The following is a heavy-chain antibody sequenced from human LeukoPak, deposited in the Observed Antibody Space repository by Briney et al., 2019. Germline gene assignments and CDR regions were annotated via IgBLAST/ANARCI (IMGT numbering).Heavy chain of an antibody. CDR3: ARECLQNFYESSGYEF. Sequence: GGSLRPSCAVSGFTFSDYWMTWVRQAPGKGLEWVASINHDGSGKYYVDSVKGRFTISRDNDKNSLFLHMSSLRAEDTAVYYCARECLQNFYESSGYEFWSQGTLVTVSS. CDR1: GFTFSDYW. CDR2: INHDGSGK. D-gene: IGHD3-22*01. V-gene: IGHV3-7*01. J-gene: IGHJ4*02.